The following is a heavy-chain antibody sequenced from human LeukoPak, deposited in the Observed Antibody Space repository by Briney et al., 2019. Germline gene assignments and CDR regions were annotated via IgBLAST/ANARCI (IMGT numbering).Heavy chain of an antibody. D-gene: IGHD4-17*01. CDR2: IYHSGST. V-gene: IGHV4-30-2*01. J-gene: IGHJ4*02. CDR1: GGSISSGGYS. CDR3: ARGQSNTVTPPRRGGYYFDY. Sequence: PSQTLSLTCAVTGGSISSGGYSWSWLRQPPGKGLEWIGYIYHSGSTYYNPSLKSRVTISVDRSKNQFSLKLSSVTAADTAVYYCARGQSNTVTPPRRGGYYFDYWGQGTLVTVSS.